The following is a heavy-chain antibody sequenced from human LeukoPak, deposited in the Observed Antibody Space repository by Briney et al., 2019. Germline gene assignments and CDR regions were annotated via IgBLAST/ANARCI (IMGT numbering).Heavy chain of an antibody. J-gene: IGHJ4*02. D-gene: IGHD6-19*01. Sequence: PGGSLRLSCAASGFTFYSYAMSWVRQAPGKGLEWVSTISGSGGSTYYADSVKGRFTISRDNSKNTLYLQMNSLRAEDTAVYYCAKHAGIAVAGTGNYWGQGTLVTVSS. CDR2: ISGSGGST. V-gene: IGHV3-23*01. CDR1: GFTFYSYA. CDR3: AKHAGIAVAGTGNY.